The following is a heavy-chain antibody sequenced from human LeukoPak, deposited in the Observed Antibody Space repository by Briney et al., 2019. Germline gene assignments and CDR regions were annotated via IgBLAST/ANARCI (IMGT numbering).Heavy chain of an antibody. CDR3: ARASQGYFDY. J-gene: IGHJ4*02. V-gene: IGHV4-34*01. Sequence: PSETLSPTCAVYGGSFSDYYWSWIRQPPGMGLEWIGEINHSGSTNNNPSLKSRVTISVDRPKNQFSLKLSSVTAADTAVYYCARASQGYFDYWGQGTLVTVSS. CDR2: INHSGST. CDR1: GGSFSDYY.